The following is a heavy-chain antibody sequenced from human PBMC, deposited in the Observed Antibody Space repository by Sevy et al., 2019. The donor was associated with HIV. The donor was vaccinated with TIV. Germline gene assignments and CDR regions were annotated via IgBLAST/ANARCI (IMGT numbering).Heavy chain of an antibody. CDR3: ATNGAGYSSSWYEGTAFDI. D-gene: IGHD6-13*01. Sequence: ASVKVSCKASGGTFSSYAISWVRQAPGQGLERMGGIIPIFGTANYAQKFQGRVTITADESTSTAYMELSSLRSEDTAVYYCATNGAGYSSSWYEGTAFDIWGQGTMVTVSS. CDR2: IIPIFGTA. CDR1: GGTFSSYA. V-gene: IGHV1-69*13. J-gene: IGHJ3*02.